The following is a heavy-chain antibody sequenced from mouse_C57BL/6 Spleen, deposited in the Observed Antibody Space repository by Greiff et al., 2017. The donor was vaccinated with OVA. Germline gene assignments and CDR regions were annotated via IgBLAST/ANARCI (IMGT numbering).Heavy chain of an antibody. J-gene: IGHJ1*03. V-gene: IGHV3-1*01. Sequence: VQLKESGPGMVKPSQSLSLTCTVTGYSITSGYDWHWIRHFPGNKLEWMGYISYSGSTNYNPSLKSRISITHDTSKNHFFLKLNSVTTEDTATYYCARGPIYDGYYFDVWGTGTTVTVSS. D-gene: IGHD2-3*01. CDR2: ISYSGST. CDR1: GYSITSGYD. CDR3: ARGPIYDGYYFDV.